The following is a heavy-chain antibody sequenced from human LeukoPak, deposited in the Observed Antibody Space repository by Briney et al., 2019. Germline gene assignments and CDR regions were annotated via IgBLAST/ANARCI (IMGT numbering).Heavy chain of an antibody. V-gene: IGHV3-48*02. CDR2: ISSISTTI. J-gene: IGHJ4*02. CDR3: ARDGRPCDY. CDR1: GFTFSSYW. Sequence: GGSLRLSCAASGFTFSSYWMFWVRQAPGKGLEWLSFISSISTTIYYADSVKGRFTVSRDNAKNSLYLQMNSLRDEDTAVYYCARDGRPCDYWGQGTQVTVSS.